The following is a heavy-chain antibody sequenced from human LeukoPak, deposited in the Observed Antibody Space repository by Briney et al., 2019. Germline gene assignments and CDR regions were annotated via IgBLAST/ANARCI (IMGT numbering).Heavy chain of an antibody. CDR3: ARLPRGVRGVIITQDY. CDR1: GFTFSSNY. J-gene: IGHJ4*02. V-gene: IGHV3-53*01. Sequence: GGSLRLSCAASGFTFSSNYMSWVRQAPGKGLEWVSVIYSGGSTYYSDSVKGRFTISRDNSKNTLYLQMNSLRAEDTAVYYCARLPRGVRGVIITQDYWGQGTLVTVSS. CDR2: IYSGGST. D-gene: IGHD3-10*01.